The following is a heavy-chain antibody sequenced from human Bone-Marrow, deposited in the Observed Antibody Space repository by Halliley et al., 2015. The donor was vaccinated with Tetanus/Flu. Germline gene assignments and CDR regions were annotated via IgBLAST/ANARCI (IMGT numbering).Heavy chain of an antibody. CDR3: ATEVGAPFDFQN. V-gene: IGHV4-4*02. D-gene: IGHD1-26*01. J-gene: IGHJ1*01. Sequence: LGWIGEIYHGGGPNHTPSLKGRVTITLDKSTNPLSLTRTSVTAADTAVYYCATEVGAPFDFQNWGQGTLVTVSS. CDR2: IYHGGGP.